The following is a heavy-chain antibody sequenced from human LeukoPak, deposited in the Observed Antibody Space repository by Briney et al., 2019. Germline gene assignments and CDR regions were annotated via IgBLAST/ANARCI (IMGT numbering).Heavy chain of an antibody. CDR1: GFTFSTYW. Sequence: GGSLRLSCAASGFTFSTYWMSWVRQAPGKGLEWVANIKQDGSEKYYVDSVKGRFTISRDNAKNSLYLQMSSLRAEDTAVYYCAREPYSISAGPRGAFDIWGQGTMVTVSS. J-gene: IGHJ3*02. V-gene: IGHV3-7*01. D-gene: IGHD6-6*01. CDR2: IKQDGSEK. CDR3: AREPYSISAGPRGAFDI.